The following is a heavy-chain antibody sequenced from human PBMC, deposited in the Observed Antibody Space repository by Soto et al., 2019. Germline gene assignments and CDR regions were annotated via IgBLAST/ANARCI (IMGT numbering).Heavy chain of an antibody. Sequence: ASVKVSFKASGSPFTRYGISWGRQAPGQGREWMGWIRAYNGNTNYAQKLKGRVTMTPDKCTSTAYMELRSLRSDDTAVYCWSRDYYYDSSGNLDYWGQGTLVTV. J-gene: IGHJ4*02. V-gene: IGHV1-18*01. CDR2: IRAYNGNT. D-gene: IGHD3-22*01. CDR1: GSPFTRYG. CDR3: SRDYYYDSSGNLDY.